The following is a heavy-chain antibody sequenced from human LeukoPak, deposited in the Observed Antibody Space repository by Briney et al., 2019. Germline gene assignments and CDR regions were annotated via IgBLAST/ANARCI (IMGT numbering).Heavy chain of an antibody. CDR2: IKQDGSEK. D-gene: IGHD3-9*01. J-gene: IGHJ4*02. CDR3: ARFDILTGYSLDY. V-gene: IGHV3-7*01. CDR1: GFTFSSYW. Sequence: GGSLRLSCAASGFTFSSYWMSWVRQAPGKGLEWVANIKQDGSEKYYVDSVKGRFTISRDNAKNSQYLQMNSLRAEDTAVYYCARFDILTGYSLDYWGQGTLVTVSS.